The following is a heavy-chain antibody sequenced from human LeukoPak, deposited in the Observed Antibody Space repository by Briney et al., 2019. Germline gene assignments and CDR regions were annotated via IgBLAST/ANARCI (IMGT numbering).Heavy chain of an antibody. CDR3: ARALYGDYLSAYYYYYMDV. V-gene: IGHV1-18*01. D-gene: IGHD4-17*01. CDR2: ISAYNGNT. CDR1: GYTFTSYG. Sequence: ASVKVSCKASGYTFTSYGISWVRQAPGQGLEWMGWISAYNGNTNYAQKLQGRVTMTTDTSTSTAYMELRSLRSEDTAVYYCARALYGDYLSAYYYYYMDVWGKGTTVTVSS. J-gene: IGHJ6*03.